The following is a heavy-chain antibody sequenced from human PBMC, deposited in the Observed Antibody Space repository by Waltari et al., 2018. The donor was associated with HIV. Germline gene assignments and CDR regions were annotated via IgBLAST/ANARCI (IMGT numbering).Heavy chain of an antibody. J-gene: IGHJ4*02. D-gene: IGHD2-15*01. CDR1: GYTFTSYG. CDR3: ARDTTFVVVVAATLAGWDY. V-gene: IGHV1-18*01. CDR2: ISAYNGNT. Sequence: QVQLVQSGAEVKKPGASVKVSCKASGYTFTSYGISWVRQAPGQGLEWMGWISAYNGNTNYAQKLQGRVTMTTDTSTSTAYMELRSLRSDDTAVYYCARDTTFVVVVAATLAGWDYWGQGTLVTVSS.